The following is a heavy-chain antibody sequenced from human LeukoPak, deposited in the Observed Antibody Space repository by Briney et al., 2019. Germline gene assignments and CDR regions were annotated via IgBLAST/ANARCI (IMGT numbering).Heavy chain of an antibody. V-gene: IGHV3-74*01. CDR2: INGDGRNI. CDR1: GFTFSSYW. Sequence: GSLRLSCVASGFTFSSYWMHWVRQDPRKGLVWVSRINGDGRNINYADSVRGRFTISRDNAKNTLYLQMNTLRVEDTAVYYCARDDDGSVSYSDYWGQGTLVTVSS. J-gene: IGHJ4*02. CDR3: ARDDDGSVSYSDY. D-gene: IGHD3-10*01.